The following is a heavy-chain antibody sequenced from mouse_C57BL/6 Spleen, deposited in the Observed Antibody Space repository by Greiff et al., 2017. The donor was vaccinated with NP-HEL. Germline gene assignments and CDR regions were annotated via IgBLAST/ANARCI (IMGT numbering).Heavy chain of an antibody. Sequence: EVQRVESGGGLVKPGGSLKLSCAASGFTFSDYGMHWVRQAPEQGLEWVAYISSGSSTIYYADTVKGRFTISRDNAKTTLYLQRTSLRAEDTDMYDCERKEGAMDYWGQGTSVTVSS. V-gene: IGHV5-17*01. J-gene: IGHJ4*01. CDR1: GFTFSDYG. CDR3: ERKEGAMDY. CDR2: ISSGSSTI.